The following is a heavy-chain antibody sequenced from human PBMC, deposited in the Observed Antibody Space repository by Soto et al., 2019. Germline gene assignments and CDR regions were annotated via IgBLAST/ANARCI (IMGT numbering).Heavy chain of an antibody. CDR2: ISGSGGST. CDR1: GFTFGSYA. D-gene: IGHD1-26*01. V-gene: IGHV3-23*01. J-gene: IGHJ4*02. CDR3: ARRGSGSYYDY. Sequence: GGSLRLSCAASGFTFGSYAMRWVRQAPVKGLEWVSAISGSGGSTYYADSVKGRFTISRDNSKNTLYLQMNSLRAEDTAVYYCARRGSGSYYDYWGQGTLVTVSS.